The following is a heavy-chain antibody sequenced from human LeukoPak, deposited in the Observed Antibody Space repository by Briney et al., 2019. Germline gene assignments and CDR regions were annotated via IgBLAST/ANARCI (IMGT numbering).Heavy chain of an antibody. D-gene: IGHD3-22*01. J-gene: IGHJ4*02. CDR1: EFTFSSYG. CDR3: AKGQGSIIVVPSPDF. CDR2: IRDDGNSK. Sequence: GGSLRLSCAASEFTFSSYGMNWVRQAPGKGLEWVAFIRDDGNSKIYADSVKGRFTISRDNSKNTLYMQMNFLRPEDTAVYYCAKGQGSIIVVPSPDFWGLGTLVTVSS. V-gene: IGHV3-30*02.